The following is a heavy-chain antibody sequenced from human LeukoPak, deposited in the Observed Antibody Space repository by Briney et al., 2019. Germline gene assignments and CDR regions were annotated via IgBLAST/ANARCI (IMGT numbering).Heavy chain of an antibody. CDR2: ISAYNGNT. CDR1: GGTFSSYA. D-gene: IGHD5-24*01. CDR3: ARGLQETLAWLKALSAFDI. V-gene: IGHV1-18*01. J-gene: IGHJ3*02. Sequence: GASVKVSCKASGGTFSSYAISWVRQAPGQGLEWMGWISAYNGNTNYAQKLQGRVTMSTDTSTSTGYMELRSLRSDDTAVYYCARGLQETLAWLKALSAFDIWGQGTMVTVSS.